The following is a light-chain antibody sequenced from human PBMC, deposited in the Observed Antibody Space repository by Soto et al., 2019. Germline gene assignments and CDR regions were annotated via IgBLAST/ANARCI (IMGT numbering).Light chain of an antibody. V-gene: IGKV3-20*01. CDR1: QSVSSSY. Sequence: EIVLTQSPGTLSLSPGERATLSCRASQSVSSSYLAWYQQKPGQAPRLLIYGASSRATGIPDRFSGSGSGTAFTLTISRLEPEDFAVYSCQQYGSSPLMYTFGQGTKLEIK. CDR3: QQYGSSPLMYT. CDR2: GAS. J-gene: IGKJ2*01.